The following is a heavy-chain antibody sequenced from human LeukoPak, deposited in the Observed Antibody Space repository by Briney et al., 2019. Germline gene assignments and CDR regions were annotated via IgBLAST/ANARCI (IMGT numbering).Heavy chain of an antibody. D-gene: IGHD5-24*01. CDR3: AREDRHGYNYYWYFDL. Sequence: GGSLRLSCAASGFTFSDYYMSWIRQAPGKGLEWVSYISNSGSTIKYADSVKGRFTISRDNAKNSLYLQMNSLRAEDTAVYYCAREDRHGYNYYWYFDLWGRGTLVTVSS. J-gene: IGHJ2*01. CDR1: GFTFSDYY. CDR2: ISNSGSTI. V-gene: IGHV3-11*04.